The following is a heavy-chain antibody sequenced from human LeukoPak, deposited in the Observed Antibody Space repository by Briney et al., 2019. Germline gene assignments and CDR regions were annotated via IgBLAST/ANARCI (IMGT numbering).Heavy chain of an antibody. Sequence: PSETLSLTCTVSGGSISSYYWSWIRQPPGKGLEWIGYIYYSGSTNYNPSLKSRVTISVDTSKNQFSLKLSSVTAADTAVYYCASVYDSSGYSAFDIWGQGTMVTVSS. CDR3: ASVYDSSGYSAFDI. CDR2: IYYSGST. D-gene: IGHD3-22*01. CDR1: GGSISSYY. V-gene: IGHV4-59*01. J-gene: IGHJ3*02.